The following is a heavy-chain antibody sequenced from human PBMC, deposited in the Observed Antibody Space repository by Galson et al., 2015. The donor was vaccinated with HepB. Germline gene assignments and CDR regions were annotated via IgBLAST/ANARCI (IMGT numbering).Heavy chain of an antibody. CDR3: GGGGLSGYENLSYGRQDY. J-gene: IGHJ4*02. CDR2: IIPILGTA. V-gene: IGHV1-69*01. D-gene: IGHD5-12*01. CDR1: GCTVSSYA. Sequence: GCTVSSYAISWVRQPPGQGLEWMGGIIPILGTANYAQKFQGRVTITADESTSTAYMEVSSLRHEDTAVYYCGGGGLSGYENLSYGRQDYWGQGTLVTVSS.